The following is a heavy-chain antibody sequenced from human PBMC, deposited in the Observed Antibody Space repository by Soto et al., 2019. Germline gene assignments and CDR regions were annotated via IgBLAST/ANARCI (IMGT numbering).Heavy chain of an antibody. CDR1: GGTFSSYT. J-gene: IGHJ4*02. V-gene: IGHV1-69*04. Sequence: SVKVSCEASGGTFSSYTISCVRQAPGQGLEWMGRIIPILGIANYAQKFQGRVTITADKSTSTAYMELSSLRSEDTAVYYCARDARRDTTSYFDYWGQGTLVTVSS. CDR3: ARDARRDTTSYFDY. CDR2: IIPILGIA.